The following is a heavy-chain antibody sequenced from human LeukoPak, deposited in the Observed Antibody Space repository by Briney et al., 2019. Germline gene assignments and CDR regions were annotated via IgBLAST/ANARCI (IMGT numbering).Heavy chain of an antibody. CDR3: ATRGYSYALDAFDI. V-gene: IGHV4-59*01. CDR2: IYYSGST. J-gene: IGHJ3*02. CDR1: GGSISSYY. D-gene: IGHD5-18*01. Sequence: SETLSLTCTVSGGSISSYYWSWIRQPPGKGLEWIGHIYYSGSTNYNPSLKSRVTISVDTSKNQFSLKLSSVTAADTAVYYCATRGYSYALDAFDIWGQGTMVTVSS.